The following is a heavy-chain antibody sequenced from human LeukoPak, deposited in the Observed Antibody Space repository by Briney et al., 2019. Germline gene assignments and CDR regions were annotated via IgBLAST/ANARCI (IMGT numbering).Heavy chain of an antibody. V-gene: IGHV4-39*01. D-gene: IGHD6-13*01. J-gene: IGHJ4*02. CDR2: IYYSGST. Sequence: SETLSLTCTVSGGSISSSSYYWGWIRQPPGKGLEWIGSIYYSGSTYYNPSLKSRVTISVDTSKNQFSLKLSSVTAADTAVYYCARYGSSSWPGYWGQGTLVTVSS. CDR1: GGSISSSSYY. CDR3: ARYGSSSWPGY.